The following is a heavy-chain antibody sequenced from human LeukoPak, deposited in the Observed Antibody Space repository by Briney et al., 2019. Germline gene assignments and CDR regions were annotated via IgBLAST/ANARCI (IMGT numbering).Heavy chain of an antibody. Sequence: ASVKVSCKASGYTFTGYYMHWVRQAPGQGLEWMGWINPNSGGTNYAQKFQGRVTMTRDTSISTAYMELSRLRSDDTAVYYCATDYYYDSSGYRGITGNAFDIWGQGTMVTVSS. J-gene: IGHJ3*02. CDR1: GYTFTGYY. V-gene: IGHV1-2*02. D-gene: IGHD3-22*01. CDR2: INPNSGGT. CDR3: ATDYYYDSSGYRGITGNAFDI.